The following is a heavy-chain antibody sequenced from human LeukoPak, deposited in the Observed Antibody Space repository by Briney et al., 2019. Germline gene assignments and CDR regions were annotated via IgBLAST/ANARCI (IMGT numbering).Heavy chain of an antibody. CDR3: ARDRRAAAGAEDY. J-gene: IGHJ4*02. CDR2: IDPSSSYI. V-gene: IGHV3-21*01. D-gene: IGHD6-13*01. Sequence: GGSLRLSCSASGFTFSTYPMNWVRQAPGKGLEWVSSIDPSSSYIYYADSVRGRFTVSRDNANNSLFLQMNSLRAEDTGIYYCARDRRAAAGAEDYWGQGTLVVVSS. CDR1: GFTFSTYP.